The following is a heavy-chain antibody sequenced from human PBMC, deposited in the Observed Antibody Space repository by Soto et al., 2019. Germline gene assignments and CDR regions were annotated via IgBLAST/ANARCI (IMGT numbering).Heavy chain of an antibody. CDR3: AREYGSGSYGDYYYYGMDV. CDR1: GYTFTSYY. Sequence: ASVKVSCTASGYTFTSYYMHWVRQAPGQGLEWMGIINPSGGSTSYAQKFQGRVTMTRDTSTSTVYMELSSLRSEDTAVYYCAREYGSGSYGDYYYYGMDVWGQGTTVTVSS. D-gene: IGHD3-10*01. V-gene: IGHV1-46*01. CDR2: INPSGGST. J-gene: IGHJ6*02.